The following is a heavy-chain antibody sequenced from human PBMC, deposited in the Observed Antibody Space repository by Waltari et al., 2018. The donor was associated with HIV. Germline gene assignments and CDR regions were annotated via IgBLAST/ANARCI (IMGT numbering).Heavy chain of an antibody. D-gene: IGHD6-13*01. V-gene: IGHV3-53*01. J-gene: IGHJ3*02. CDR2: IYSGGST. CDR1: GFTVSSNY. Sequence: EVQLVESGGGLIQPGGSLRLSCAASGFTVSSNYMSWVRQAPGKGLEWVSVIYSGGSTYYADSVKGRFTISRDNSKNTLYLQMNSLRAEDTAVYYCARGPSSSLQDDAFDIWGQGTMVTVSS. CDR3: ARGPSSSLQDDAFDI.